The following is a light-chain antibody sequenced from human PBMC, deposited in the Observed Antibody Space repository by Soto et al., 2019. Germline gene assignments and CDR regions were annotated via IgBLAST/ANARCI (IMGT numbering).Light chain of an antibody. CDR1: QSVSSN. Sequence: EIVMTQSPATLSVSPGERATLSCRASQSVSSNLAWYPQKPGQAPRLLIYGASIRATGIPARFSCSGSGTEFTLTISSLQSEDFAVYYCQHQRTFGQGTKLEIK. V-gene: IGKV3D-15*01. CDR2: GAS. J-gene: IGKJ2*01. CDR3: QHQRT.